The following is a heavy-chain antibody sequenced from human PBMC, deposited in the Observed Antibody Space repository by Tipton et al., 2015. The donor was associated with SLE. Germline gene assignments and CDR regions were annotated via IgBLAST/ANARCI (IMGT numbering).Heavy chain of an antibody. CDR2: IYHSGST. D-gene: IGHD1-20*01. CDR1: GGSISSSNW. CDR3: ARVSGITGTGAFDI. V-gene: IGHV4-4*02. J-gene: IGHJ3*02. Sequence: TLSLTCAVSGGSISSSNWWSWVRQPPGKGLEWIGEIYHSGSTNYNPSLKSRVTISVDTSKNQFSLKLSSVTAADTAVYYCARVSGITGTGAFDIWGQGTMVTVSS.